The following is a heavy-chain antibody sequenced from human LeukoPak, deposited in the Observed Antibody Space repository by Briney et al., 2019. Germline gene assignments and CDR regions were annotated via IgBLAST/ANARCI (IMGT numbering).Heavy chain of an antibody. V-gene: IGHV4-31*03. Sequence: SETLSLTCTVSGGSISSGGYYWSWIRQHPGKGLEWIGYIYYSGSTYYNPSLKSRVTISLDTSKNQFSLKLSSVTAADTAVYYCARRANTAPPWYLDYWGQGTLVTVSS. CDR3: ARRANTAPPWYLDY. CDR1: GGSISSGGYY. J-gene: IGHJ4*02. CDR2: IYYSGST. D-gene: IGHD5-18*01.